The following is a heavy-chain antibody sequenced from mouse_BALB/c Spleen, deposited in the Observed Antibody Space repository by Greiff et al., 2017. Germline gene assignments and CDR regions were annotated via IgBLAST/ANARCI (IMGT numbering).Heavy chain of an antibody. CDR3: ASPIYFYAMDY. CDR1: GFSLPSYG. CDR2: IWSGGST. D-gene: IGHD2-1*01. J-gene: IGHJ4*01. Sequence: QVQLKESGPGLVQPSQSLSITCTVSGFSLPSYGVHWVRQSPGKGLEWLGVIWSGGSTDYNAAFISRLIISKDNSKSQVFFKMNSLQADDTAIYYCASPIYFYAMDYWGQGTSVTVSS. V-gene: IGHV2-4-1*01.